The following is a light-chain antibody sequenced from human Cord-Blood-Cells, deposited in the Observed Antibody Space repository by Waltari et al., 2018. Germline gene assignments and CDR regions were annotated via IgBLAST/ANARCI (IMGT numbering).Light chain of an antibody. CDR3: SSYTSSSTPV. CDR2: EVS. V-gene: IGLV2-14*01. J-gene: IGLJ3*02. Sequence: QSALTQPASVSGSPGQSITISCTGTSRAVGGYNVVSWYQQHPGKAPKLMIYEVSNRPSGVSNRFSGSKSGNTASLTISGLQAEDEADYYCSSYTSSSTPVFGGGTKLTVL. CDR1: SRAVGGYNV.